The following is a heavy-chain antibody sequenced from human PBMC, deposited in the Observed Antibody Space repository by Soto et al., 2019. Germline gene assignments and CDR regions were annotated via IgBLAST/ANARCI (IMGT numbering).Heavy chain of an antibody. Sequence: SVKVSCKASGGTFSSYAISWVRQAPGQGLEWMGGIIPIFGTANYAQKFQGRVTITADKSTSTAYMELSSMRSDDTAVYCCASGDLETGYWGQGTLVTVS. D-gene: IGHD1-1*01. CDR1: GGTFSSYA. CDR2: IIPIFGTA. J-gene: IGHJ4*02. CDR3: ASGDLETGY. V-gene: IGHV1-69*06.